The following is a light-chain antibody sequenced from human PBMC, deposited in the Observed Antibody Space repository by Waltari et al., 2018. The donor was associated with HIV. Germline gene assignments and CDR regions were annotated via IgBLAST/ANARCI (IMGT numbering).Light chain of an antibody. Sequence: SYQLTQAPSVSVAPGQTATLTCGGDYIGTKNVRWYQQKPGQAPLLVIFKNSNRPSGVPERFSGSSSGNTATLTISGAQLADEADYYCQVWDSSTVIFGSGTTVTV. CDR1: YIGTKN. V-gene: IGLV3-9*01. CDR3: QVWDSSTVI. CDR2: KNS. J-gene: IGLJ1*01.